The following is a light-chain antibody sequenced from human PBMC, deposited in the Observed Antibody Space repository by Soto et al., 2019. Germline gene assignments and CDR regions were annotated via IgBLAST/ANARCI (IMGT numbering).Light chain of an antibody. V-gene: IGKV3-11*01. Sequence: EIVLTQSPATLSLSPGERATLSCRASQSVSSYLAWYQQKPGQAPRLLIYDASNRATGIPDRFSGSGSGTDFTLTLSSLEPEYFAVYYCQKRSNWLLMYTFGQGTKLEIK. J-gene: IGKJ2*01. CDR2: DAS. CDR1: QSVSSY. CDR3: QKRSNWLLMYT.